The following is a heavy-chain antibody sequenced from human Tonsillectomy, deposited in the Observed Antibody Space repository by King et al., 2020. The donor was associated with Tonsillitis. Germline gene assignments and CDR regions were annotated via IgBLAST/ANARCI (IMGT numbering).Heavy chain of an antibody. CDR3: ARARYSGDLKAFEI. D-gene: IGHD4-17*01. Sequence: VQLQESGPGLVKPSGTLSLTCAVSGDSIRSAKWWSWVRLSPGKGLEWIGEIFHSGSTTFTPSLKSRVTISVDKSNNQFSLKLHTVTAADTAVYYCARARYSGDLKAFEIWGQGTMVMVSS. J-gene: IGHJ3*02. CDR1: GDSIRSAKW. CDR2: IFHSGST. V-gene: IGHV4-4*02.